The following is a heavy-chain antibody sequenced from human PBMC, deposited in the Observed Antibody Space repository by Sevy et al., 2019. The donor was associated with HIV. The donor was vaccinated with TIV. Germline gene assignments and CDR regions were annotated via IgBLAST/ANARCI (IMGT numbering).Heavy chain of an antibody. J-gene: IGHJ3*02. CDR3: AKDSRGSGGGDALDI. D-gene: IGHD3-10*01. Sequence: GGSLRLSCAASGLSISNYAMSWVRQAPAKGLEWVSGISGNGGSTYYADSVKGRFTISRDNAKNTVYLQVNSLRPEDTAVYYCAKDSRGSGGGDALDIWGQGTMVTVSS. CDR1: GLSISNYA. CDR2: ISGNGGST. V-gene: IGHV3-23*01.